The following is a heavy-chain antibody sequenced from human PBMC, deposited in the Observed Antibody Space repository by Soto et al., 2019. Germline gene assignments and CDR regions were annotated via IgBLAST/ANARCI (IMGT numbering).Heavy chain of an antibody. CDR1: GYTFTSYA. CDR3: ARAPGGSSSFVDY. CDR2: INAGNGNT. Sequence: QVQLVQSGAEEKKPGASVKVSCKASGYTFTSYAMHWVRQAPGQRLEWMGWINAGNGNTKYSQKFQGRVTITRDTXASTAYMGLSSLRSEDTAVYYCARAPGGSSSFVDYWGQGTLVTVSS. D-gene: IGHD6-6*01. J-gene: IGHJ4*02. V-gene: IGHV1-3*05.